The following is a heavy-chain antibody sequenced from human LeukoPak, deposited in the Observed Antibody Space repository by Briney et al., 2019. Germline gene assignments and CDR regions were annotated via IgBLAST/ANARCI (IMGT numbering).Heavy chain of an antibody. CDR2: INHSGST. D-gene: IGHD2-2*01. Sequence: PSETLSLTCAVYGGSFSGYYWSWIRQPPGKGLEWIGEINHSGSTNYNPSLKSRVIISVDTSKNQFSLILSSVTAADTAVYFCARESRYRSSTSCSGWYFQHWGQGTLVTVSS. CDR3: ARESRYRSSTSCSGWYFQH. CDR1: GGSFSGYY. J-gene: IGHJ1*01. V-gene: IGHV4-34*01.